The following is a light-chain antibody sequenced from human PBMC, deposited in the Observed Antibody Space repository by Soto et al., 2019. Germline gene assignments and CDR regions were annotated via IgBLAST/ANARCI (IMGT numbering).Light chain of an antibody. Sequence: QSALTQPRSVSGSPGQSVTISCTGTSSDVSAVNYVSWYQRLPGKAPKLLIYAVSERPSGVSDRFSGSKSGNTASLTISGLQVEDEADYYCCSYAGRYTWVFGGGTKLTVL. CDR3: CSYAGRYTWV. CDR1: SSDVSAVNY. J-gene: IGLJ3*02. V-gene: IGLV2-11*01. CDR2: AVS.